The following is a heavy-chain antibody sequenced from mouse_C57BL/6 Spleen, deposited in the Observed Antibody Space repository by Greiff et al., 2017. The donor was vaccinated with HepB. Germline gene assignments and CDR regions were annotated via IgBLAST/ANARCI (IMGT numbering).Heavy chain of an antibody. Sequence: QVQLQQPGAELVKPGASVKLSCKASGYTFTSYWMHWVKQRPGQGLEWIGMIHPNSGSTNYNEKFKSKATLTVDKSSSTAYMQLSSLTSEDSAVYYCARRGYDGDYYAMDYWGQGTSVTVSS. CDR1: GYTFTSYW. CDR3: ARRGYDGDYYAMDY. V-gene: IGHV1-64*01. D-gene: IGHD2-2*01. J-gene: IGHJ4*01. CDR2: IHPNSGST.